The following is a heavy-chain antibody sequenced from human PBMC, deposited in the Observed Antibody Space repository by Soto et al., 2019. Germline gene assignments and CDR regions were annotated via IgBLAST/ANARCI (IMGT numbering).Heavy chain of an antibody. CDR2: FSAGGSR. J-gene: IGHJ4*02. Sequence: GGSLRLSCAASGFTVSSSAMIWVRQAPGKGLEWVATFSAGGSRYYTDSVKGRFTISRNSSQNTLYLQMNGLRAEDTALYYCAKDRGSGGIVAGTPDYWGQGTLVTVSS. CDR1: GFTVSSSA. D-gene: IGHD6-19*01. CDR3: AKDRGSGGIVAGTPDY. V-gene: IGHV3-23*01.